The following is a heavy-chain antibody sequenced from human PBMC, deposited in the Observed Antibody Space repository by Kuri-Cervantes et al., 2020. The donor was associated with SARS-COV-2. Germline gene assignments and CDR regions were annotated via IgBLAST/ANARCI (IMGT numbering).Heavy chain of an antibody. CDR3: AKDRSITIFGVVLRRGTYFDY. CDR2: ISYDGSNK. CDR1: GFTFSSYA. V-gene: IGHV3-30-3*01. J-gene: IGHJ4*02. D-gene: IGHD3-3*01. Sequence: GGSLRLSCAASGFTFSSYAMHWVRQAPGKGLEWVAVISYDGSNKYYADSVKGRFTISRDNSKNTLYLQMNSLRAEDTAVYYCAKDRSITIFGVVLRRGTYFDYWGQGTLVTVSS.